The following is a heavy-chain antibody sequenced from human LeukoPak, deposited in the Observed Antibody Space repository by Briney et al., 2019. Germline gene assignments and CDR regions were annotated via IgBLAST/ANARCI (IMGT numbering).Heavy chain of an antibody. J-gene: IGHJ4*02. CDR1: GYTFTSYD. CDR3: ASGDQFNYGSGSDYFDY. V-gene: IGHV1-8*03. CDR2: MNPNSGNT. D-gene: IGHD3-10*01. Sequence: ASVKVSCKASGYTFTSYDINWVRQATGQGLEWMGWMNPNSGNTGYAQKFQGRVTITRNTSISTAYMELSNLRSEDTAVYYCASGDQFNYGSGSDYFDYWGQGTLVTVSS.